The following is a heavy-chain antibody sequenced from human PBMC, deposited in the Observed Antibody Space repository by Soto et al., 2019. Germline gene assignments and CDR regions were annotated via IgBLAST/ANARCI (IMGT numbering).Heavy chain of an antibody. CDR1: GGSISSSSYY. J-gene: IGHJ5*02. D-gene: IGHD3-10*01. CDR2: IYYSGST. CDR3: ARPNSSYGSGSGAYNWFDP. V-gene: IGHV4-39*01. Sequence: QLQLQESGPGLVKPSETLSLTCTVSGGSISSSSYYWGWIRQPPGKGLEWIGSIYYSGSTYYNPSLKSRVTRSVDTSKNQFALKLSSVTAADTAVYYCARPNSSYGSGSGAYNWFDPWGQGTLVTVSS.